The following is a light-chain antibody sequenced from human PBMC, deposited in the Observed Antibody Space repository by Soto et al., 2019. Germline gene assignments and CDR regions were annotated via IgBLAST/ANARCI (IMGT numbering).Light chain of an antibody. Sequence: EIVLKHSQATLSLSPGEKATLSYSASRSVSSYLAWYQQKPGQAPRLLIYDASNRATGIPARFSGSGSGTDFTLTISSLEPEDFAVYYCQQRSNWPITFGQGTRLEIK. J-gene: IGKJ5*01. CDR3: QQRSNWPIT. CDR2: DAS. V-gene: IGKV3-11*01. CDR1: RSVSSY.